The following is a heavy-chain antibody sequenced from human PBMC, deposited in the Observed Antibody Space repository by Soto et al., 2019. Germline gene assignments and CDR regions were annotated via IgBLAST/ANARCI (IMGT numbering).Heavy chain of an antibody. CDR1: GGSNSIYP. D-gene: IGHD4-17*01. CDR2: IIPIFGTA. Sequence: LLKLSWKASGGSNSIYPGSWGRQDNGQGLEWMGGIIPIFGTANYAQKFQGRVTITADESTSTAYMELSSLRSEDTAVYYCARGTTVNYFDYWGQGTLVTVSS. V-gene: IGHV1-69*01. J-gene: IGHJ4*02. CDR3: ARGTTVNYFDY.